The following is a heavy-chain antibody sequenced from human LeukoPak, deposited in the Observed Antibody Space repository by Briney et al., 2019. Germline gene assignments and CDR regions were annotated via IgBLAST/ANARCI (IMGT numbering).Heavy chain of an antibody. V-gene: IGHV3-23*01. CDR1: GFTFSNYA. CDR2: ISGSGGST. D-gene: IGHD4-17*01. CDR3: ARMTTVTTTFDY. Sequence: GGSLRLSCAASGFTFSNYAVSWVRQAPGKGLEWVSTISGSGGSTYYADSVKGRFAISRDNSKNTLYLQMNSLRAEDTAVYYCARMTTVTTTFDYWGQGTLVTISS. J-gene: IGHJ4*02.